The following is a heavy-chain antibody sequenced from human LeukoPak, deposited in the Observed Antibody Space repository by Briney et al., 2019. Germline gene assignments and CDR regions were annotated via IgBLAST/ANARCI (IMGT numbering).Heavy chain of an antibody. V-gene: IGHV1-2*06. J-gene: IGHJ4*02. D-gene: IGHD6-13*01. CDR2: INPNSGGT. CDR1: GYTFTGYY. Sequence: GASVKVSCKASGYTFTGYYMHWVRQAPGQGLEWMRRINPNSGGTTYPQKFQGRVTMTRDTSISTAYMELSRLRSDDTAVYYCAREGAGYSSSWYYYWGQGTLVTVSS. CDR3: AREGAGYSSSWYYY.